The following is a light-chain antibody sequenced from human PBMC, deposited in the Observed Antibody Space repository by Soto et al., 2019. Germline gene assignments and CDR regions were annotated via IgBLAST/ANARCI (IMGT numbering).Light chain of an antibody. CDR2: GAS. Sequence: EIGLTQSPGTLSLSPGERATLSCRASQSVSNNYLAWYQQKPGQAPRRLIYGASNRATGIPDRFSGSGSGTDFTLTISRLEPEDFAVYYCQQYGSSGTFGQGTKVEIK. V-gene: IGKV3-20*01. CDR3: QQYGSSGT. CDR1: QSVSNNY. J-gene: IGKJ1*01.